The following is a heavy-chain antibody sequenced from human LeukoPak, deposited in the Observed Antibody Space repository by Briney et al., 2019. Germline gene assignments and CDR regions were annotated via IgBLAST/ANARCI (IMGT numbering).Heavy chain of an antibody. D-gene: IGHD6-13*01. Sequence: SETLSLSCTVSGGSISSSSYYWGWIRQPPGKGLEWIGSIYYSGSTYYNPSLKSRVTISVDTSKNQFSLKLSSVTAADTAVYYCARGYSSSWYYFDYWGQGTLVTVSS. J-gene: IGHJ4*02. V-gene: IGHV4-39*07. CDR3: ARGYSSSWYYFDY. CDR1: GGSISSSSYY. CDR2: IYYSGST.